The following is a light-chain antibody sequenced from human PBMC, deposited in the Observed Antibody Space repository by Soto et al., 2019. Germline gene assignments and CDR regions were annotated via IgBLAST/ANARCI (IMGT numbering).Light chain of an antibody. CDR1: RDVGSD. J-gene: IGKJ1*01. Sequence: QMTQSPSSLSASVGEKIIITCRASRDVGSDVSWYQQKPGQAPKLLIYAASNLYTGVPSRFSGSRSGTDSTLPISSRQPEDFASYYCLQDYGASGTFGQGTKVEIE. CDR3: LQDYGASGT. CDR2: AAS. V-gene: IGKV1-6*01.